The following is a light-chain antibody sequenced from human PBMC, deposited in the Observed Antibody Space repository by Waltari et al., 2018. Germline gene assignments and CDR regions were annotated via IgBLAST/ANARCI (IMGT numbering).Light chain of an antibody. CDR1: SSDIGALTY. CDR2: DFT. V-gene: IGLV2-14*03. J-gene: IGLJ2*01. CDR3: SSYTNRILV. Sequence: QSALTQLASVSGAPWQRITIPCTGSSSDIGALTYFPGYQKHQGEVPKLLNYDFTPRPSVISHRFSGSKSGSAASLTISGLQAEDEADYYCSSYTNRILVFGGGTKLTVL.